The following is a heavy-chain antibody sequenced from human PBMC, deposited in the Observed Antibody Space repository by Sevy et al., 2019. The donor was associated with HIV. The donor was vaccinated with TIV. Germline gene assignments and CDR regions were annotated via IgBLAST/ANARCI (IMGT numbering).Heavy chain of an antibody. CDR1: GFTFSNAW. D-gene: IGHD1-1*01. V-gene: IGHV3-15*01. Sequence: GGSLRLSCAASGFTFSNAWMSWVRQAPGKGLEWVGRIKSKTDGGTNDYAEPVKGRFTNSREDSKNTLYLQMNSLKTEDTAVYYGTTVIWDDEGSYYFDYWGQGTLVTVSS. CDR2: IKSKTDGGTN. CDR3: TTVIWDDEGSYYFDY. J-gene: IGHJ4*02.